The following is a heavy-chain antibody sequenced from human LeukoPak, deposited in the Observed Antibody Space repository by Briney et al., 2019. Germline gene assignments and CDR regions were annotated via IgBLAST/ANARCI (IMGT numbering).Heavy chain of an antibody. CDR3: ARGGYSGYPTPLYYGMDV. D-gene: IGHD5-12*01. CDR1: GGSFSGYY. Sequence: SETLSLTCAVYGGSFSGYYWSWIRQPPGKGLEWIGEINHSGSTNYNPSLKSRVTISVDTSKNQFSLKLSSVTAADTAVCYCARGGYSGYPTPLYYGMDVWGKGTTATVSS. J-gene: IGHJ6*04. V-gene: IGHV4-34*01. CDR2: INHSGST.